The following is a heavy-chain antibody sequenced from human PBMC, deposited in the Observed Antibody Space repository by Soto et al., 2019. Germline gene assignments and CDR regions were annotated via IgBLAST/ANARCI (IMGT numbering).Heavy chain of an antibody. CDR3: AKDMGLWFGESSYYYYYGMDV. D-gene: IGHD3-10*01. J-gene: IGHJ6*02. CDR1: GFTFDDYT. V-gene: IGHV3-43*01. CDR2: ISWDGGST. Sequence: EVQLVESGGVVVQPGGSLRLSCAASGFTFDDYTMHWVRQAPGKGLEWVSLISWDGGSTYYADSVKGRFTISRDNSKNSLYLQMNSLRTEDTALYYCAKDMGLWFGESSYYYYYGMDVWGQATTVTVSS.